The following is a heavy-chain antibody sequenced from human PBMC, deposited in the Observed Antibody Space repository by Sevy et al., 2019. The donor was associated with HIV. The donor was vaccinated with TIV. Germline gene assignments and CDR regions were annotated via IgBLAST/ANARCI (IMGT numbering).Heavy chain of an antibody. D-gene: IGHD3-22*01. CDR1: GFTFSSYA. CDR3: VKDRRYYYDSSGYYLGDAFDI. J-gene: IGHJ3*02. Sequence: GGSLRLSCSASGFTFSSYAMHWVRQAPGKGLEYVSAISSNGGSTYYEDYVKGRLTISRDNSKNTVYLQTSSLRAEDTAVYYCVKDRRYYYDSSGYYLGDAFDIWGQGTMVTVSS. V-gene: IGHV3-64D*06. CDR2: ISSNGGST.